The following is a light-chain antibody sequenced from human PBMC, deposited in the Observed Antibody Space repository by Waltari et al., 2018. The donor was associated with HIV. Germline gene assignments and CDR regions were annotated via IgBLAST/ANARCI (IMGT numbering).Light chain of an antibody. CDR2: ANT. CDR3: QSYDSSLSGWV. Sequence: QSVLTPPPSVSGAPGQRVPISCSGGSSNIGSGYDVPWYQQFPGTAPKVLIYANTNRPSGVPDRFSGSKSGYSASLVITGLQAEDDADYYCQSYDSSLSGWVFGGGTKLTVL. CDR1: SSNIGSGYD. V-gene: IGLV1-40*01. J-gene: IGLJ3*02.